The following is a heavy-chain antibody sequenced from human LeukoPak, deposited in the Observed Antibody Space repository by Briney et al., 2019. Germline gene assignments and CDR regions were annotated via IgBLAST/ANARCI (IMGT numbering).Heavy chain of an antibody. CDR2: IYHSGST. Sequence: SETLSLTCTVSGYSISSGYSWGWIRQSPGKGLEWIGSIYHSGSTYYNPSLKSRVTISVDTSKNQFSLKLSSVTAADTAVYYCARDHYYGSGSSHAFDIWGQGTMVTVSS. V-gene: IGHV4-38-2*02. CDR1: GYSISSGYS. CDR3: ARDHYYGSGSSHAFDI. J-gene: IGHJ3*02. D-gene: IGHD3-10*01.